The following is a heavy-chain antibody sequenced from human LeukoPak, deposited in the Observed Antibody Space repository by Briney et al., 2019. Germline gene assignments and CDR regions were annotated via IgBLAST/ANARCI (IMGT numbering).Heavy chain of an antibody. J-gene: IGHJ5*01. CDR1: GGSIISSSYY. Sequence: PSETLSLTCTVSGGSIISSSYYWGWIRQPPGKGLEWIGSIYYSGSTHYDPSLKSRVTICVDTSKNQFSLRLSSVTAADTAVYFCARHSQYTTSWFDSWGQGTLVTVSS. CDR2: IYYSGST. CDR3: ARHSQYTTSWFDS. V-gene: IGHV4-39*01. D-gene: IGHD6-13*01.